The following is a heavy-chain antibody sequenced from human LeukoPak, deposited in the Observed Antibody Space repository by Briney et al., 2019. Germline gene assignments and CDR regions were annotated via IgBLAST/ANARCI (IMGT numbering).Heavy chain of an antibody. CDR1: GFTFSDYW. CDR2: IKQDGSEK. V-gene: IGHV3-7*01. D-gene: IGHD4-23*01. Sequence: GGSLRLSCAAAGFTFSDYWMSWVRQPPGKGLEWVANIKQDGSEKYYVDSVKGRFTVSRDNAKNSLYLQMNSLTAEDTAVYYCARDRRPSIYGGLDSWGQGTLVTVSS. CDR3: ARDRRPSIYGGLDS. J-gene: IGHJ5*02.